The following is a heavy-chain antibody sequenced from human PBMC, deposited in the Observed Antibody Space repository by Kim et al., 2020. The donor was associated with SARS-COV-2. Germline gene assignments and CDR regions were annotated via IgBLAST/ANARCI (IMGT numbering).Heavy chain of an antibody. Sequence: SVKVSCKASGGTFSSYAISWVRQAPVQGLEWMGGIIPIFGTANYAQKFQGRVTITADESTSTAYMELSSLRSEDTAVYYCARDEGTIFGVVIMTSYYYGMDVWGQGTTVTVSS. CDR3: ARDEGTIFGVVIMTSYYYGMDV. CDR2: IIPIFGTA. V-gene: IGHV1-69*13. CDR1: GGTFSSYA. J-gene: IGHJ6*02. D-gene: IGHD3-3*01.